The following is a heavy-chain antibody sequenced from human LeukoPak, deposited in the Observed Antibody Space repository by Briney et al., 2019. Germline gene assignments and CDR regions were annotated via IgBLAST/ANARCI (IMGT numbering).Heavy chain of an antibody. CDR1: GFTFSSNW. V-gene: IGHV3-7*01. Sequence: GGSLRLSCATSGFTFSSNWMSWVRHVPGRGLDWVANIKPDGSAEYYAASVKGRFTVSRDNAKNSLYLQMNSLKDEDTAVYYCVRDYFFSLDPWGQGTLVTVSS. CDR3: VRDYFFSLDP. J-gene: IGHJ5*02. D-gene: IGHD2/OR15-2a*01. CDR2: IKPDGSAE.